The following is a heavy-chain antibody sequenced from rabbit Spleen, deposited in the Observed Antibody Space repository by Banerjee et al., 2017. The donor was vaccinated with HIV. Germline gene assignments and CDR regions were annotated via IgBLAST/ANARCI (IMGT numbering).Heavy chain of an antibody. Sequence: QEQLEESGRGLVKPEGSLTVTCTVSRFSFSNTVYMSWVRQVPGKGLEWIGCINTGDGSTYYASWAKGRFTISTTSSTTVTLQMTSLSAADTAPYFCGRHVAAIDLWGPGTLVTVS. CDR1: RFSFSNTVY. V-gene: IGHV1S45*01. J-gene: IGHJ4*01. CDR2: INTGDGST. D-gene: IGHD3-1*01. CDR3: GRHVAAIDL.